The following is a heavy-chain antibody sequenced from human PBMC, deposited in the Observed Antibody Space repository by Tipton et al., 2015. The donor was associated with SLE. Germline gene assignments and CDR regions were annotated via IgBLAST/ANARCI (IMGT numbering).Heavy chain of an antibody. CDR2: INHSGST. CDR1: GGSFSGYY. Sequence: TLSLTCAVYGGSFSGYYWSWIRQPPGKGLEWIGEINHSGSTNYNPSLKSRVTISVNTSKNQFSLKLSSVTAADTAVYYCARAPGYSSGWYSWGQGTLVTVSS. V-gene: IGHV4-34*01. J-gene: IGHJ4*02. D-gene: IGHD6-19*01. CDR3: ARAPGYSSGWYS.